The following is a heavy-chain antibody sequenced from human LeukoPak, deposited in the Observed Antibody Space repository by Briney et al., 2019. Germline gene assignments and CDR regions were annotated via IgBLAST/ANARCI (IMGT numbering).Heavy chain of an antibody. CDR3: ARVVYYDFWSGYYT. D-gene: IGHD3-3*01. CDR2: INHSGIT. CDR1: GGSYSDYY. Sequence: SETLSLTCGVYGGSYSDYYWSWLRQPPGKGLEWIGEINHSGITNYNPSLKSRVTISVDKSKNQFSLKLSSVTAADTAVYYCARVVYYDFWSGYYTWGQGTLVTVSS. V-gene: IGHV4-34*01. J-gene: IGHJ5*02.